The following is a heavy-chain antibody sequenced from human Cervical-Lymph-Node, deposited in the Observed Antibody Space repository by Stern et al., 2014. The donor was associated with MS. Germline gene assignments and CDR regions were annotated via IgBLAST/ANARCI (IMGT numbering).Heavy chain of an antibody. CDR1: GFTFEGSA. D-gene: IGHD5-12*01. V-gene: IGHV3-9*01. J-gene: IGHJ6*02. Sequence: EVQLVESGGGLVRPGGSLRLSCAASGFTFEGSAMHWVRQAPGQGLEWVSGISWNSGSIGYADSVKGRFTISRDNGKNALYLQMRSLRVEDTALYYCAKDMSGYMEEGYYYGMDVWGQGTTVTVSS. CDR3: AKDMSGYMEEGYYYGMDV. CDR2: ISWNSGSI.